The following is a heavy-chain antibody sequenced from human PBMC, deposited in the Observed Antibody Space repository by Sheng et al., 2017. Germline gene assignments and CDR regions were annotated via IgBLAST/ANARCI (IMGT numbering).Heavy chain of an antibody. Sequence: EVQLVESGGGLVQPGGSLRLACAASRFIFSAYSMNWVRQAPGKGLQWVAYISSRSNSIYYADSVKGRFTISRDNAKNSLYLQMNSLRAEDTAVYYCARDPGDSGWSAGDFWGQGTLVTVSS. J-gene: IGHJ4*02. CDR2: ISSRSNSI. CDR1: RFIFSAYS. V-gene: IGHV3-48*01. D-gene: IGHD6-19*01. CDR3: ARDPGDSGWSAGDF.